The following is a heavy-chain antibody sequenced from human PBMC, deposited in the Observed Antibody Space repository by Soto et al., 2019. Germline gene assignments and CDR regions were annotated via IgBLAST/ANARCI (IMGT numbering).Heavy chain of an antibody. CDR1: GFTLSSYA. V-gene: IGHV3-23*01. Sequence: EVQLLESGGGLVQPGGSLRLSCAASGFTLSSYAMTWVRQAPGKGLEWVSAISASGATTYYADSVKARFTISRDTAKNTLYLQMNSLTAEDTALYYCAKLTGGSYSLFEDWGQGTLVTVSS. CDR2: ISASGATT. J-gene: IGHJ4*01. CDR3: AKLTGGSYSLFED. D-gene: IGHD1-26*01.